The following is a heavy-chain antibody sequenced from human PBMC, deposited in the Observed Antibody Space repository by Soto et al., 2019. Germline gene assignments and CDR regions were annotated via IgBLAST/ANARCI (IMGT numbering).Heavy chain of an antibody. CDR3: APLSVSLSGPYGIHV. CDR1: GYSVSSSGYY. V-gene: IGHV4-39*01. D-gene: IGHD2-15*01. J-gene: IGHJ6*02. Sequence: SETLSLTCSVSGYSVSSSGYYWAWIRQPPGKGLEWIGSMFYSGLTYYNPSLKSRVTLSVDTSKNQFSVRLDSVTAADTAVYYCAPLSVSLSGPYGIHVWGQGTTVTVSS. CDR2: MFYSGLT.